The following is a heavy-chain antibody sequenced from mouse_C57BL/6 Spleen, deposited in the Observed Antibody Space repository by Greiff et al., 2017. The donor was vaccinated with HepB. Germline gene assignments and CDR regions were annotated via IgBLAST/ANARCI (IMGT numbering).Heavy chain of an antibody. D-gene: IGHD1-1*01. CDR3: ARSPSYYGHFDY. Sequence: DVKLVESGGGLVQPGGSLSLSCAASGFTFTDYYMSWVRQPPGKALEWLGFIRNKANGYTTEYSASVKGRFTISRDNSQSILYLQMNALRAEDSATYYCARSPSYYGHFDYWGQGTTLTVSS. J-gene: IGHJ2*01. CDR2: IRNKANGYTT. V-gene: IGHV7-3*01. CDR1: GFTFTDYY.